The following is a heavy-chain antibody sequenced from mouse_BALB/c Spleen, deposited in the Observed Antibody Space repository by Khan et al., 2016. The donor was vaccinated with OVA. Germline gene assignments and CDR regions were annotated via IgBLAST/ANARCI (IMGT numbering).Heavy chain of an antibody. CDR3: WIVL. CDR2: IRLKSDNYVT. Sequence: EVELVESGGGLVQPGGSLKLSCVASGFTFSNYWMNWVSQSPEKGLEWVAEIRLKSDNYVTNHAESVKGRFIISRNVSKSSVYLQMNNLRAEYTGIYYCWIVLWGQGTTLTVSS. CDR1: GFTFSNYW. V-gene: IGHV6-6*02. D-gene: IGHD2-12*01. J-gene: IGHJ2*01.